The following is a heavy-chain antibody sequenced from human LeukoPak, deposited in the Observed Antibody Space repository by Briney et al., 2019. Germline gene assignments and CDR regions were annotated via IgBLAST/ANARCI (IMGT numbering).Heavy chain of an antibody. CDR2: INPNSGDT. D-gene: IGHD2-15*01. CDR3: ARVYSIRSFDY. CDR1: GYTFTGYY. Sequence: ASVKVSCQASGYTFTGYYMHWVRQAPGQGLEWMGWINPNSGDTNYAQKFQRRVTMTRDTSINTAYMELTRLTSDDTAVYYCARVYSIRSFDYWGQGTLVTVSS. V-gene: IGHV1-2*02. J-gene: IGHJ4*02.